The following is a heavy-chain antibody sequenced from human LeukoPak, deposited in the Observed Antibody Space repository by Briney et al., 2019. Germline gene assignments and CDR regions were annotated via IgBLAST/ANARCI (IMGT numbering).Heavy chain of an antibody. D-gene: IGHD1-14*01. CDR3: ARRTHYGMDV. V-gene: IGHV4-59*01. Sequence: SETLSLTCTVSGGSISSYYWSWIRQPPGKGLEWIGYIYYSGSTNYNPSLKGRVTISVDTSKNQFSLKLSSVTAADTAVYYCARRTHYGMDVWGQGTTVTVSS. J-gene: IGHJ6*02. CDR2: IYYSGST. CDR1: GGSISSYY.